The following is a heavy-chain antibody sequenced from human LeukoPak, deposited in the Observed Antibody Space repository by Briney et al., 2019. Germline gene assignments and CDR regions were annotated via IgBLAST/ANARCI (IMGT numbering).Heavy chain of an antibody. J-gene: IGHJ4*02. CDR1: GDTFNSYA. D-gene: IGHD3-10*01. V-gene: IGHV1-69*06. CDR2: IIPAFGTT. Sequence: ASVKVSCKASGDTFNSYAVAWVRQAPGQGLEWMGLIIPAFGTTHYAQKFQGRVTITSDRSTTTAYMELGSLTSEDTAVYYCAREYYGSGSYYDGYYLDYWRQGTLVTVSS. CDR3: AREYYGSGSYYDGYYLDY.